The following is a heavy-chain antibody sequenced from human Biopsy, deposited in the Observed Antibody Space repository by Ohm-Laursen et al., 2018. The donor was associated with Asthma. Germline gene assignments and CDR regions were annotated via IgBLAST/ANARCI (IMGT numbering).Heavy chain of an antibody. D-gene: IGHD3-10*01. J-gene: IGHJ6*02. CDR1: GYTFNSAD. Sequence: ASVKVSCKTSGYTFNSADITWVRQAPGQGLEWMGWISVYNGNTKVAQKLQDRVTMITDTSTSTAYMESRSLRSDDTAVYFCARAVDYSHYYGIDVWGQGTAVTVS. CDR2: ISVYNGNT. V-gene: IGHV1-18*01. CDR3: ARAVDYSHYYGIDV.